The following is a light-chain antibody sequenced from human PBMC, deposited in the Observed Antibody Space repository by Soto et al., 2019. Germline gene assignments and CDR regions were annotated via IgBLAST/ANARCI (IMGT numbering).Light chain of an antibody. CDR1: QSVSSN. V-gene: IGKV3-15*01. Sequence: EIVMTQSPATLSVSPGESATLSCRASQSVSSNLAWFQQKPGRAPRLLIYGASTRATGVPARFSGSGSGTEFTLTIRSLQSEDFAVYYCQQYDTSPVTFXQGTKVDIK. CDR3: QQYDTSPVT. J-gene: IGKJ2*01. CDR2: GAS.